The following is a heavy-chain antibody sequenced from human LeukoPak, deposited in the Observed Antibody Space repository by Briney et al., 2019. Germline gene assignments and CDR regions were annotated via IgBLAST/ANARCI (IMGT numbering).Heavy chain of an antibody. D-gene: IGHD5-24*01. J-gene: IGHJ4*02. Sequence: GGSLRLSCAASGFTFTSYGIHWVRQAPGKGLEWVSTISDRGDTTYYADSVKGRFTISRDISKNTLVLQMNSLRAEDTAVYYCAKDRGRRDGYNLNYFDYWGQGTLVTVSS. V-gene: IGHV3-23*01. CDR2: ISDRGDTT. CDR3: AKDRGRRDGYNLNYFDY. CDR1: GFTFTSYG.